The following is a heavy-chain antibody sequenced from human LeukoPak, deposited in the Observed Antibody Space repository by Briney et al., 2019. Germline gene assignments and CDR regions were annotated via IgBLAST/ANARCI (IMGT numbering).Heavy chain of an antibody. J-gene: IGHJ3*02. Sequence: SETLSLTCAVYGGSFSGYYWSWIRQPPGKGLEWIGEINHSGSTNYNPSLKSRVTISVDTSKNQFSLKLSSVTAADTAVYYCARGLRRYSSSSLGAFDIWRQGTMVTVSS. CDR3: ARGLRRYSSSSLGAFDI. V-gene: IGHV4-34*01. CDR2: INHSGST. CDR1: GGSFSGYY. D-gene: IGHD6-6*01.